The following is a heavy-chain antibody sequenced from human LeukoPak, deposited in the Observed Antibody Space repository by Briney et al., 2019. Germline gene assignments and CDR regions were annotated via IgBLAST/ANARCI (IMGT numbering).Heavy chain of an antibody. J-gene: IGHJ4*02. Sequence: GASVKVSCKASGGTFSSYAISWVRQAPGQGLEWMGRIIPILGIANYAQKFQGRVTITADKSTSTAYMELSSLRSEDTAVYYCAGSGTPMVRFDYWGQGTLVTVSS. V-gene: IGHV1-69*04. D-gene: IGHD3-10*01. CDR2: IIPILGIA. CDR1: GGTFSSYA. CDR3: AGSGTPMVRFDY.